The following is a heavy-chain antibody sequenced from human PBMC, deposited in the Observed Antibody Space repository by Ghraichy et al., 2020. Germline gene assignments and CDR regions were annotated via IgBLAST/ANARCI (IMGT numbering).Heavy chain of an antibody. J-gene: IGHJ4*02. V-gene: IGHV3-48*01. Sequence: GGSLRLSCAASGFTFSSYSMNWVRQAPGKGLEWVSYISSSSSTIYYADSVKGRFTISRDNAKNSLYLQMNSLRAEDTAVYYCARDPGFNYYGSEQYYFDYWGQGTLVTVSS. CDR2: ISSSSSTI. CDR3: ARDPGFNYYGSEQYYFDY. CDR1: GFTFSSYS. D-gene: IGHD3-10*01.